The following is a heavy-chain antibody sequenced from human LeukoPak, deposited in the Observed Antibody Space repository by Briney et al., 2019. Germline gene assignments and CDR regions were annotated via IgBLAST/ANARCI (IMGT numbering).Heavy chain of an antibody. CDR2: ISWNSGSI. CDR1: GFTFDDYA. V-gene: IGHV3-9*01. D-gene: IGHD3-9*01. Sequence: SLRLSCAASGFTFDDYAMHWVRQAPGKGLEWVSGISWNSGSIGYADSVKGRFTISRDNAKNSLYLQMNSLRAEDTALYYCAKAMGYDILTGSNWFDPWGQGTLVTVSS. CDR3: AKAMGYDILTGSNWFDP. J-gene: IGHJ5*02.